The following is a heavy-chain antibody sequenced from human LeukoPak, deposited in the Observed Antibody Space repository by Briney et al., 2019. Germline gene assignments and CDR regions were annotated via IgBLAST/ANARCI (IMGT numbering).Heavy chain of an antibody. D-gene: IGHD6-13*01. J-gene: IGHJ5*02. Sequence: GGSLRLSCAASGFTFSRYSITWVRQAPGKGLEWISYIDSSSSTIYYADSVKGRFTTSRDNAKNSLYLHMNSLRVEDTAVYYCASRSINWYRGNNWFDPWGQGTPVTVSS. CDR3: ASRSINWYRGNNWFDP. V-gene: IGHV3-48*04. CDR1: GFTFSRYS. CDR2: IDSSSSTI.